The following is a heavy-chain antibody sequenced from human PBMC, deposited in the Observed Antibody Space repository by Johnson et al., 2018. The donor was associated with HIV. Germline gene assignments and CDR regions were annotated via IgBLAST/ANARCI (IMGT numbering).Heavy chain of an antibody. CDR3: AREGTEDMIVVVTSRDDAFDI. D-gene: IGHD3-22*01. V-gene: IGHV3-23*04. CDR2: ISGSGASK. CDR1: GFTFSNYA. Sequence: VQLVESGGGLVQPGGSLRLSCAASGFTFSNYAMTWVRQAPGKGLEWVSGISGSGASKYHADSVRGRFTISRDNSRDTLYLQLNSLRAEDTAVYYCAREGTEDMIVVVTSRDDAFDIWGQGTMVTVSS. J-gene: IGHJ3*02.